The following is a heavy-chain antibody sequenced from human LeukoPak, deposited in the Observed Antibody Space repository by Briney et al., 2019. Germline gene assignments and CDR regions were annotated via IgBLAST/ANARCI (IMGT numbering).Heavy chain of an antibody. V-gene: IGHV1-46*01. CDR3: ARAPPGGWYRGAYDY. D-gene: IGHD6-19*01. Sequence: WASVKVSCKASGGTFSSYAISWVRQAPGQGLEWMGIINPSGGSTSYAQKFQGRVTMTRDMSTSTVYMELSSLRSEDTAVYYCARAPPGGWYRGAYDYWGQGTLVTVSS. J-gene: IGHJ4*02. CDR1: GGTFSSYA. CDR2: INPSGGST.